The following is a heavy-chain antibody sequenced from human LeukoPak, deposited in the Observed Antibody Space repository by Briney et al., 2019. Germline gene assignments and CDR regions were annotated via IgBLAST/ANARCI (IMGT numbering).Heavy chain of an antibody. CDR1: GFTFGNAW. V-gene: IGHV3-15*01. CDR2: IKSKTEGATT. J-gene: IGHJ5*02. Sequence: PGGSLRLSCAASGFTFGNAWMTWVRQAPGKGLEWVGRIKSKTEGATTDYAAPVKGRFTISRDDSENTLYLQMNSLKTEDAAVYYCTIDHILSSGSYYNPSWVNPWGQGSQVTVSS. D-gene: IGHD3-10*01. CDR3: TIDHILSSGSYYNPSWVNP.